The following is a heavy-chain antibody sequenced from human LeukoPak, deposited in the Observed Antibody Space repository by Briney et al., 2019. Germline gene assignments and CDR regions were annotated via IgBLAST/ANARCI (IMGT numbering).Heavy chain of an antibody. V-gene: IGHV1-46*01. J-gene: IGHJ5*02. Sequence: ASVKVSCKASGYTFTSYYMHWVRQAPGQRLEWMGIINPSGGSTSYAQKFQGRVTMTRDTSTSTVYMELSSLRSEDTAVYYCARGVSIAAAGGWFDPWGQGTLVTVSS. CDR2: INPSGGST. D-gene: IGHD6-13*01. CDR1: GYTFTSYY. CDR3: ARGVSIAAAGGWFDP.